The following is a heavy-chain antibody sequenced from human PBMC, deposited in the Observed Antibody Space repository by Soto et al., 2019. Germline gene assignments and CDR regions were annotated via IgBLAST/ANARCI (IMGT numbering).Heavy chain of an antibody. D-gene: IGHD6-19*01. CDR1: GFSLITSGVG. CDR3: AHTNKYSSGWYRGPDAFDI. J-gene: IGHJ3*02. V-gene: IGHV2-5*02. CDR2: IYWDDDK. Sequence: SGPTLVNPTQTLTLTWTCSGFSLITSGVGVGWIRQPPGKALEWLALIYWDDDKRYSPSLKSRLTITKDTSKSQVVLTMTNMDPVDTATYYCAHTNKYSSGWYRGPDAFDIWGQGTMVTVSS.